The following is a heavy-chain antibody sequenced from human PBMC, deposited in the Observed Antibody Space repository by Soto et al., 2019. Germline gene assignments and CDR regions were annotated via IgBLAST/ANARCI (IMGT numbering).Heavy chain of an antibody. J-gene: IGHJ6*02. D-gene: IGHD3-9*01. CDR3: ERELDWDYYHGMDV. CDR1: GYTFTSYV. CDR2: ISAYNGNT. Sequence: ASVKVSCKASGYTFTSYVIIWVRQAPGQGLEWMGWISAYNGNTNYAQKLQGRVTMTTDTSTSTAYMELRSLRSDDTAVYYCERELDWDYYHGMDVWRQGTTVPGSS. V-gene: IGHV1-18*01.